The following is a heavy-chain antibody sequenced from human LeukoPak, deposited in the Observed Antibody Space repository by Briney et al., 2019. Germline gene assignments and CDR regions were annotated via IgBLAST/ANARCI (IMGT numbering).Heavy chain of an antibody. J-gene: IGHJ4*02. CDR3: ARDSGPRFDY. CDR2: IYYSGST. D-gene: IGHD6-19*01. Sequence: SETLSLTCAVSGGSISSYYWSWIRQPPGKGLEWIGYIYYSGSTNYNPSLKSRVTISVDTSKNQFSLKVSSVTAADTAVYYCARDSGPRFDYWGQGTLVTVSS. V-gene: IGHV4-59*01. CDR1: GGSISSYY.